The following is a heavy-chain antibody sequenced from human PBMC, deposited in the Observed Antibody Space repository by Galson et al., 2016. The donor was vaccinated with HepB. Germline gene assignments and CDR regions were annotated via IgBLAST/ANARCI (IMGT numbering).Heavy chain of an antibody. Sequence: SLRLSCAVSGLTFQDKAMHWIRQGPGKGPEWVSGITWRSDGIGYADSVKGRFTISRDNAKNSLYLQMDSLRVEDTAFYYCVQESSNGGLDYWGRGTLVTVSS. V-gene: IGHV3-9*01. CDR2: ITWRSDGI. CDR1: GLTFQDKA. CDR3: VQESSNGGLDY. D-gene: IGHD2-8*01. J-gene: IGHJ4*02.